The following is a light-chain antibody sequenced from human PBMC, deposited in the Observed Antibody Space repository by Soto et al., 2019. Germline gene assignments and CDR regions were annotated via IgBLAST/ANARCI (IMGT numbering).Light chain of an antibody. Sequence: QSALTQPASVSGSPGQSITISCTGTSFDVGGYNYVYWYQQHPGKAPKLMIYDVSNRPSGVSNRFSGSKSGNTASLTISGLQAEDDDDYYCSSYTSFSTVVFGGGTKLTVL. CDR1: SFDVGGYNY. CDR2: DVS. J-gene: IGLJ2*01. CDR3: SSYTSFSTVV. V-gene: IGLV2-14*01.